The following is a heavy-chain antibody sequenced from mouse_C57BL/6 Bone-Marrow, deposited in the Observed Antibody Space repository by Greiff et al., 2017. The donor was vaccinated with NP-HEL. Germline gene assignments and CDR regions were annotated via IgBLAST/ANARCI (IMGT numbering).Heavy chain of an antibody. J-gene: IGHJ4*01. Sequence: DVQLVESGGDLVKPGGSLKLSCAASGFTFSSYGMSWVRQTPDKRLEWVATISSGGSCTYYPDSVKGRFTISRDNAKNTLYLQMSSLKSEDTAMYYCARQGEYYAMDYWGQGTSVTVSS. CDR2: ISSGGSCT. V-gene: IGHV5-6*01. CDR1: GFTFSSYG. CDR3: ARQGEYYAMDY.